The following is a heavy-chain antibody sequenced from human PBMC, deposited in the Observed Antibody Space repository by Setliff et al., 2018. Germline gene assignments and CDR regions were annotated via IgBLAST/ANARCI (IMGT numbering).Heavy chain of an antibody. J-gene: IGHJ4*02. CDR3: ARNDYGDYGGFDY. V-gene: IGHV5-51*01. D-gene: IGHD4-17*01. Sequence: GESLKISCKGSGYSFTNYWIAWVRQMPGKGLEYMGIIYPADSDTTYSPSFQGQVTISADKSINTAYLQWSSLKASDTAMYYCARNDYGDYGGFDYWGQGTQVTVSS. CDR2: IYPADSDT. CDR1: GYSFTNYW.